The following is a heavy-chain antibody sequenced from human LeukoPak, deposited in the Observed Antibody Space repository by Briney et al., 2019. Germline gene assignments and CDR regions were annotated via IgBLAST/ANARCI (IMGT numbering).Heavy chain of an antibody. J-gene: IGHJ4*02. CDR1: GGSISSYY. D-gene: IGHD4-4*01. CDR2: IYYSGST. CDR3: ARAPAKTVHFDY. V-gene: IGHV4-59*01. Sequence: SETLSLTCTVSGGSISSYYWSWIRQPPGKGLEWIGYIYYSGSTNYNPSLKSRVTISVDTSKNQFSLKLSSVTAADTAVYYCARAPAKTVHFDYWGQGTLVTVSS.